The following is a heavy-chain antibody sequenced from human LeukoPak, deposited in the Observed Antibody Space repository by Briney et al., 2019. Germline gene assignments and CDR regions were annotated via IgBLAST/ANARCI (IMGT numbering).Heavy chain of an antibody. D-gene: IGHD1-1*01. J-gene: IGHJ4*02. CDR3: ARVVEPMNALDY. CDR1: GGSFSGYY. CDR2: INHSGST. Sequence: SETLSLTCAVYGGSFSGYYWSWIRQPPGKGLEWIGEINHSGSTNYNPSPKSRVTISVDTSKNQFSLKLSSVTAADTAVYYCARVVEPMNALDYWGQGTLVTVSS. V-gene: IGHV4-34*01.